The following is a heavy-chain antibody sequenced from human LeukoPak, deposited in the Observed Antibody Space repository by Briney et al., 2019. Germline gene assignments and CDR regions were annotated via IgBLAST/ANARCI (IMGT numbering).Heavy chain of an antibody. D-gene: IGHD3-22*01. CDR2: IYTSGST. CDR1: GASIGSYY. V-gene: IGHV4-4*07. J-gene: IGHJ6*03. CDR3: ARDYYDTSGFYGRGGYYYMDV. Sequence: SETLSLTCTVSGASIGSYYWSWIRQPAGKGLEWIGRIYTSGSTNNNPSLKSRVTISVDKSKNQFSLKLSSVTAADTAVYCCARDYYDTSGFYGRGGYYYMDVWGKGTTVTVSS.